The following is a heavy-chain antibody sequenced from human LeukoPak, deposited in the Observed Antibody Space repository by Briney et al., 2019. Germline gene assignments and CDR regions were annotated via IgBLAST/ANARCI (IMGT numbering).Heavy chain of an antibody. Sequence: SETLSLTCTVSGGSISSNYWSWIRQAPGKGLEWIGYIYYNGNANYNPSLRSLVTLSVDTSNNQFSLKLSSVTAADTAVYYCARDTYSYDSSAYYYYYMDVWGKGTTVTVSS. CDR2: IYYNGNA. V-gene: IGHV4-59*01. D-gene: IGHD3-22*01. J-gene: IGHJ6*03. CDR1: GGSISSNY. CDR3: ARDTYSYDSSAYYYYYMDV.